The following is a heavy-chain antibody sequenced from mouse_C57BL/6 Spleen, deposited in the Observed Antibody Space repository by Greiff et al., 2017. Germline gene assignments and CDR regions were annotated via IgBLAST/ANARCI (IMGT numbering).Heavy chain of an antibody. CDR1: GYTFTSYW. V-gene: IGHV1-64*01. Sequence: VQLQQPGAELVKPGASVKLSCKASGYTFTSYWMHWVKQRPGQGLEWIGMIHPNSGSTNYNEKFKSNATLTVDKSSSTAYMQLSSLTSEDSAVYYCAMITTVVASDYWGQGTTLTVSS. J-gene: IGHJ2*01. CDR3: AMITTVVASDY. D-gene: IGHD1-1*01. CDR2: IHPNSGST.